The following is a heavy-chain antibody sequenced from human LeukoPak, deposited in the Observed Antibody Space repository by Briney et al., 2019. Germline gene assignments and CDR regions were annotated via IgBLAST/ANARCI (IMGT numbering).Heavy chain of an antibody. D-gene: IGHD2-2*01. J-gene: IGHJ4*02. CDR3: AKGELLLGV. Sequence: PGGSLRLSCIGSGFTFSKTWMMWVRQAPGKGLEWVANINQDGRAISYVDSVKGRFTISRDNSKNTLYLQMNSLRAEDTAVYYCAKGELLLGVWGQGTLVTVSS. CDR2: INQDGRAI. CDR1: GFTFSKTW. V-gene: IGHV3-7*03.